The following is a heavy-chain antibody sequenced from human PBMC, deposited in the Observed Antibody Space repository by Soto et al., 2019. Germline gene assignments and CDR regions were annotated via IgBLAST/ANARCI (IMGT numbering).Heavy chain of an antibody. J-gene: IGHJ4*02. Sequence: QVQLVQSGAEVKKPGSSVKISCKASGGTFSSYTISWVRQAPGQGLEWMGRIIPILGIANYAQKFQGRVTITADKSTSTAYMDLSSLRSEDTAVYYCARDPSAGDSAGYWGQGTLVTVSS. CDR1: GGTFSSYT. CDR3: ARDPSAGDSAGY. D-gene: IGHD2-21*01. V-gene: IGHV1-69*08. CDR2: IIPILGIA.